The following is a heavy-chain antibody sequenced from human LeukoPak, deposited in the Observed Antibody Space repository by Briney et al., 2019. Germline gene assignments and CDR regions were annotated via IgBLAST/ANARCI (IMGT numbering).Heavy chain of an antibody. Sequence: SETLSLTCTVSGGSISSYYWSWIRQPPGKGLEWIGYIYYSGSTNYNPSLKSRVTISVDTSKNQFSLKRSSVTAADTAVYYCARLAEDGGAFDIWGQGTMVTVSS. J-gene: IGHJ3*02. CDR1: GGSISSYY. CDR3: ARLAEDGGAFDI. D-gene: IGHD3-16*01. V-gene: IGHV4-59*08. CDR2: IYYSGST.